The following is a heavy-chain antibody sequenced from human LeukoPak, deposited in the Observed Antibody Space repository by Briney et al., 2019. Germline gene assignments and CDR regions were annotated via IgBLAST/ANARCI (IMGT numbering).Heavy chain of an antibody. D-gene: IGHD4-23*01. J-gene: IGHJ4*02. CDR1: GFTVSSNH. CDR2: IYSGGST. Sequence: GGSLRLSCAASGFTVSSNHMSWVRQAPGKGLEWVSVIYSGGSTYYADSVKGRFTISRDNAKNTLYLQMNSLRVEDTAVYYCARGRPHGNDYWGQGTLVTVSS. V-gene: IGHV3-53*01. CDR3: ARGRPHGNDY.